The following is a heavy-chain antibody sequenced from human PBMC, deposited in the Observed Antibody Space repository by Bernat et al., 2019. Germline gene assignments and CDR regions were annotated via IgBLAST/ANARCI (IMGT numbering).Heavy chain of an antibody. Sequence: EVQLVQSGAEVKKPGESLKISCKGSGYSFTSYWIGWVRQMPGKGLEWMGIIYPGDSDTRYSPSFQGQVTISADKSFSTAYLQWSSLKASDTAMYYCARLDYYDSSGYWYPFDYWGQGTLVTVSS. J-gene: IGHJ4*02. D-gene: IGHD3-22*01. V-gene: IGHV5-51*03. CDR1: GYSFTSYW. CDR3: ARLDYYDSSGYWYPFDY. CDR2: IYPGDSDT.